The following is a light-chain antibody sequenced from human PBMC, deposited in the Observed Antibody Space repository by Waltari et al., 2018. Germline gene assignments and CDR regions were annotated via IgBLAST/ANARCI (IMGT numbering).Light chain of an antibody. J-gene: IGKJ1*01. CDR3: MQGTHWPWT. CDR2: SVS. CDR1: QALVYKDGNIY. Sequence: DVVMNQSPLSLSVTLGQSASISCRSSQALVYKDGNIYLNWFHQRPGQPPRRLIYSVSKLDSGVPDRFSGSGSGTDFTLRISRVEAEDVGVYYCMQGTHWPWTFGQGTKVEIK. V-gene: IGKV2-30*01.